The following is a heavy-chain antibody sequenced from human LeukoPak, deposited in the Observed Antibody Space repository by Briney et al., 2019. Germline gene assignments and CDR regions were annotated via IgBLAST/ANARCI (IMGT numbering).Heavy chain of an antibody. CDR3: ATSGYSSNWYIFDY. D-gene: IGHD6-13*01. V-gene: IGHV3-48*01. J-gene: IGHJ4*02. Sequence: GGSLRLSCAASGFTFSSYSMNWVRQAPGKGLEWVSYIISSSNTIYYADSVKGRFTISRDNAKNSLYLQMNSLRAEDTAVYYCATSGYSSNWYIFDYWGQGTLVTVSS. CDR2: IISSSNTI. CDR1: GFTFSSYS.